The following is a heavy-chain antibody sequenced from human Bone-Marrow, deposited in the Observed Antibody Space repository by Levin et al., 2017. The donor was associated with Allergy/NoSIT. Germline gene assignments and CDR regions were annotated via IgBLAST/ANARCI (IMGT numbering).Heavy chain of an antibody. Sequence: GESLKISCAASGFTVSSNYMSWVRQAPGKGLEWVSVIYSGGSTYYADSVKGRFTISRDNSKNTLYLQMNSLRAEDTAVYYCASHTRPKVRFFPRSDAFDIWGQGTMVTVSS. D-gene: IGHD3-3*01. CDR2: IYSGGST. CDR1: GFTVSSNY. J-gene: IGHJ3*02. CDR3: ASHTRPKVRFFPRSDAFDI. V-gene: IGHV3-53*01.